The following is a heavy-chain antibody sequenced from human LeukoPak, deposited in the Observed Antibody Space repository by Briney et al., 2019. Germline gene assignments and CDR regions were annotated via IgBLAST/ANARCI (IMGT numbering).Heavy chain of an antibody. J-gene: IGHJ6*02. CDR3: ALGGDRVVVPAAIQDYYYGMDV. D-gene: IGHD2-2*02. CDR1: GYTFTSYD. CDR2: KNPNSGNT. V-gene: IGHV1-8*01. Sequence: ASVKVSCKASGYTFTSYDINWVRQATGQGLEWMGWKNPNSGNTGYAQKFQGRVTMTRNTSISTAYMELSSLRSEDTAVYYCALGGDRVVVPAAIQDYYYGMDVWGQGTTVTVSS.